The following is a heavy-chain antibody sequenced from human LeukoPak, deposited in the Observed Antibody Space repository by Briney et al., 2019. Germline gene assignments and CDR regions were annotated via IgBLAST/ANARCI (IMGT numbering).Heavy chain of an antibody. CDR3: ARGITGTTYYGMDV. Sequence: ASVKVSCKASGYTFTSYYMHWVRQAPGQGLEWVGWINPNSGGTNYAQKFQGWVTMTRDTSISTAYMELSRLRSDDTAVYYCARGITGTTYYGMDVWGQGTTVTVSS. CDR1: GYTFTSYY. J-gene: IGHJ6*02. CDR2: INPNSGGT. V-gene: IGHV1-2*04. D-gene: IGHD1-7*01.